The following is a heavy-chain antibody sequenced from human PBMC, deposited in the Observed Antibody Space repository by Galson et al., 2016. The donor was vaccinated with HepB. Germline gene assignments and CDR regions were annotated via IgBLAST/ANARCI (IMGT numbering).Heavy chain of an antibody. V-gene: IGHV4-59*01. Sequence: ETLSLTCNISGGSISSYFWSWIRQPPGKGLEWIGYVYKTGSTNYSPSLTSRVTVSVDTSKNQFSLKLRSVTAADTAVYYCARGVTGTPYFDFWGQGALVTVSS. CDR1: GGSISSYF. D-gene: IGHD2-21*02. J-gene: IGHJ4*02. CDR3: ARGVTGTPYFDF. CDR2: VYKTGST.